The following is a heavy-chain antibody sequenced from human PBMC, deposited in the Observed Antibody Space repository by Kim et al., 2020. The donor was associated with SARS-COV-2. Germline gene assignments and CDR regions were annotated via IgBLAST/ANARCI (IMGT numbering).Heavy chain of an antibody. J-gene: IGHJ6*02. V-gene: IGHV3-11*06. CDR2: T. D-gene: IGHD4-17*01. Sequence: TNYADSVHGRFPIYSDNAKNSLYLQMTSLRAEDTAVYYCARPDYGIGMDVWGQGTTVTVSS. CDR3: ARPDYGIGMDV.